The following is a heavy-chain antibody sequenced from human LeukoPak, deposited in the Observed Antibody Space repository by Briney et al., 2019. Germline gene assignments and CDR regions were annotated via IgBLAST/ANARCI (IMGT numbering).Heavy chain of an antibody. CDR3: ARGRYNWLY. CDR2: INHSGST. CDR1: GGSISSGGYY. Sequence: KPSQTLSLTCTVSGGSISSGGYYWSWIRQPPGKGLEWIGEINHSGSTNYNPSLKSRVTISVDTSKNQFSLKLSSVTAADTAVYYCARGRYNWLYWGQGTLVTVSS. D-gene: IGHD1-20*01. V-gene: IGHV4-30-2*01. J-gene: IGHJ4*02.